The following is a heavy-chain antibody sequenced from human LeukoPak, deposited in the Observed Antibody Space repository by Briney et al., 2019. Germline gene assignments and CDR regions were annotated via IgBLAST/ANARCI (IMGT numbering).Heavy chain of an antibody. Sequence: GGSLRLSCAASGFTFSSYWMHWVRQAPGKGLVWVSHINSDGSSTSYADSVKGRFTISRDNAKNTLYLQMNSLRAEDTAVYYCARDQHIAVAGTTKTFDYWGQGTLVTVSS. V-gene: IGHV3-74*01. CDR1: GFTFSSYW. CDR2: INSDGSST. CDR3: ARDQHIAVAGTTKTFDY. D-gene: IGHD6-19*01. J-gene: IGHJ4*02.